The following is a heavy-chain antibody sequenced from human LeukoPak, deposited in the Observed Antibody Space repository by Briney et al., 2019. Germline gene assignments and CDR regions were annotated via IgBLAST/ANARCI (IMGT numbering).Heavy chain of an antibody. V-gene: IGHV3-30-3*01. CDR3: ARDKPAAGANYFDY. J-gene: IGHJ4*02. D-gene: IGHD6-13*01. Sequence: PGGSLRLSCAASGFTFSDYAMNWVRQAQGKGLEWVAVISYDGSNKYYADSVKGRFTISRDNSKNTLYLQMNSLRGEDTAVYYCARDKPAAGANYFDYWGQGTLVTVSS. CDR1: GFTFSDYA. CDR2: ISYDGSNK.